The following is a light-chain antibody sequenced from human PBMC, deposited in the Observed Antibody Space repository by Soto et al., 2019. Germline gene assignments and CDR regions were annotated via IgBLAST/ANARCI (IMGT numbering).Light chain of an antibody. CDR2: AAS. J-gene: IGKJ1*01. V-gene: IGKV1-9*01. CDR3: LQHNGYPRT. CDR1: QGISSY. Sequence: DIQLTQSPSFLSASVGDRVTITCRASQGISSYLAWYQQKPGKAPKLLIYAASSLQSGVPSRFSGSGSGTEFTLTISSLQPEDFATYYCLQHNGYPRTFGQGTKVDIK.